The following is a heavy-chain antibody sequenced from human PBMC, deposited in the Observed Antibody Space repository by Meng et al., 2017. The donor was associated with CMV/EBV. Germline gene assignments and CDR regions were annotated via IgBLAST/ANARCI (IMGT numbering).Heavy chain of an antibody. CDR1: FSVYY. CDR3: ARGWGADIVVVPAAQKIFDY. CDR2: INHSGST. Sequence: FSVYYWTWIRQPPGKGLEWIGEINHSGSTNYNPSLKSRVTISVDTSKNQFSLKLSSVTAADTAVYYCARGWGADIVVVPAAQKIFDYWGQGTLVTVSS. D-gene: IGHD2-2*01. V-gene: IGHV4-34*01. J-gene: IGHJ4*02.